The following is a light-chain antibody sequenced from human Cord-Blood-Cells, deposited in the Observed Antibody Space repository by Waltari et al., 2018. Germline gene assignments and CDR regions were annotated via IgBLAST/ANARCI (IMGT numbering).Light chain of an antibody. CDR1: QSVLYSSNNKNY. CDR3: QQYYSTPYT. Sequence: DIVMTQSPDSLAVSLGERATINCKSSQSVLYSSNNKNYLAWYQQKPGQPPKLLIYWASTRESGVPGRCGGSGSGTDFTLTISSLQAEDVAVYYCQQYYSTPYTFGQGTKLEIK. J-gene: IGKJ2*01. CDR2: WAS. V-gene: IGKV4-1*01.